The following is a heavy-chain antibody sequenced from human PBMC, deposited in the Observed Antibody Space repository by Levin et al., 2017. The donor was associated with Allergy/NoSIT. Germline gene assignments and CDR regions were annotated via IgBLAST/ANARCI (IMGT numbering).Heavy chain of an antibody. J-gene: IGHJ5*02. Sequence: LSLTCAASGFTFSDYNMNWVRQAPGKGLEWVSFVSTRSTYIYYAASVKGRFTISRDNAENSLYLQMNSLRAEDTAVYYCARQFCSTTSCYHGWFDPGGQGTLVTVSS. CDR3: ARQFCSTTSCYHGWFDP. D-gene: IGHD2-2*01. CDR2: VSTRSTYI. V-gene: IGHV3-21*01. CDR1: GFTFSDYN.